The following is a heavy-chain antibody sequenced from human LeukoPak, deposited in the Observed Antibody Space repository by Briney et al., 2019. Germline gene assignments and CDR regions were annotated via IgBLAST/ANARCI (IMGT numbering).Heavy chain of an antibody. CDR2: IIPIFGTA. CDR1: GYTFTSYG. V-gene: IGHV1-69*13. CDR3: ATTHCSGGSCYSVGYYYYGMDV. J-gene: IGHJ6*04. D-gene: IGHD2-15*01. Sequence: SVKVSCKASGYTFTSYGISWVRQAPGQGLEWMGGIIPIFGTANYAQKFQGRVTITADESTSTAYMELSSLRSEDTAVYYCATTHCSGGSCYSVGYYYYGMDVWGKGTTVTVSS.